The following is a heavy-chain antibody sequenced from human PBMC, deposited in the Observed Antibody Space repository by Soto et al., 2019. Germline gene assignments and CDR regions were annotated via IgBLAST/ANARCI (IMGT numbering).Heavy chain of an antibody. CDR3: ARHLYYDFWSGYLSGFDY. Sequence: PSETLSLTCIVSGGSMGSYCWGWFRQPPGKGLEWIGYIYYTGTTTYHPSLKSRVTISVDTSKNQFSLKLSSVTAADTAVYYCARHLYYDFWSGYLSGFDYWGQGTLVTVSS. D-gene: IGHD3-3*01. V-gene: IGHV4-59*08. CDR1: GGSMGSYC. CDR2: IYYTGTT. J-gene: IGHJ4*02.